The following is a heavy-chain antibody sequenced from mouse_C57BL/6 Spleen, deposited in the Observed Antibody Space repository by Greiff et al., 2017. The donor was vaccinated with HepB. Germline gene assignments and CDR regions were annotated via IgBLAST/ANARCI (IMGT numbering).Heavy chain of an antibody. CDR2: IWSGGST. Sequence: VQRVESGPGLVQPSQSLSITCTVSGFSLTSYGVHWVRQSPGKGLEWLGVIWSGGSTDYNAAFISRLSISKDNSKSQVFFKMNSLQADDTAIYYCARIPDGYFSYAMDYWGQGTSVTVSS. D-gene: IGHD2-3*01. CDR3: ARIPDGYFSYAMDY. J-gene: IGHJ4*01. CDR1: GFSLTSYG. V-gene: IGHV2-2*01.